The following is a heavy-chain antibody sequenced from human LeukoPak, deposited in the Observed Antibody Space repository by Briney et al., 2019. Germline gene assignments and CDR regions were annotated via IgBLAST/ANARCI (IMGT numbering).Heavy chain of an antibody. J-gene: IGHJ4*02. Sequence: PGGSLRLSCAASGFTVSSNEMSWVRQAPGKGLEWVSSISGGSTYYADSRKGRFTISRDNSKNTLYLQMNSLRAEDTAVYYCAKGHSHYCSGGSCYSLAFNFDYWGQGTLVTVSS. CDR1: GFTVSSNE. D-gene: IGHD2-15*01. CDR3: AKGHSHYCSGGSCYSLAFNFDY. V-gene: IGHV3-38-3*01. CDR2: ISGGST.